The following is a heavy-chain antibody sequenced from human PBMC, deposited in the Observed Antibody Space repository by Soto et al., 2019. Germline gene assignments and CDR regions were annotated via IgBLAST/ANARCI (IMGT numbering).Heavy chain of an antibody. J-gene: IGHJ6*02. V-gene: IGHV1-69*01. CDR1: GGTFGSYA. Sequence: QVQLVQSGAEVKKSGSSVKVSCKASGGTFGSYAISWVRQAPGQGLEWMGGIIPNPGTANYAQKFQGRVKIAADESTSTAYMELSSLRSEDTAVYYWARSQGSSTSLEIYYYYYYGMDVWGQGTTVTVSS. D-gene: IGHD2-2*01. CDR3: ARSQGSSTSLEIYYYYYYGMDV. CDR2: IIPNPGTA.